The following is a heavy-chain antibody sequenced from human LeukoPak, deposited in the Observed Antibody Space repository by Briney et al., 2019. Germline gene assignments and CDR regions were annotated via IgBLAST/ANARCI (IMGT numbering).Heavy chain of an antibody. CDR2: IKQDGSEK. CDR3: ARVPYSSGWYVTY. Sequence: GGSLRLSCAASGFTFSSYWMSWVRQAPGKGLEWVANIKQDGSEKYYVDSAKGRFTISRDNAKNSLYLQMNSLRAEDTAVYYCARVPYSSGWYVTYWGQGTLVTVSS. CDR1: GFTFSSYW. J-gene: IGHJ4*02. D-gene: IGHD6-19*01. V-gene: IGHV3-7*01.